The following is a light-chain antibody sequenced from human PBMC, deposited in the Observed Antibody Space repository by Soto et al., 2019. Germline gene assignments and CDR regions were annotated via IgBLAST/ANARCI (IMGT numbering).Light chain of an antibody. Sequence: IVITQSAATLTVYAGEIAALSRRASQSVSSNLAWYQQKPGQAPRLLIYGASTRATGIPARFSGSGSGTEFTLTISSLQSEDFAVYYCQQYNNWPLTFGGGTKVDIK. J-gene: IGKJ4*01. CDR3: QQYNNWPLT. CDR1: QSVSSN. CDR2: GAS. V-gene: IGKV3-15*01.